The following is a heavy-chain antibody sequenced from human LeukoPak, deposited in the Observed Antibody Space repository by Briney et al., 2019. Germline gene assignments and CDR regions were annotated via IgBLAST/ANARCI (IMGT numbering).Heavy chain of an antibody. CDR1: GFTFSSYA. Sequence: GGSLRLSCAASGFTFSSYAMSWVRQAPGKGLEGVSAISGSGGSTYYADSVKGRFTISRDNSKNTLYLQMNRLRAEDTAVYYCAKMFYDSSGYGPIDYWGQGTLVTVSS. CDR2: ISGSGGST. V-gene: IGHV3-23*01. D-gene: IGHD3-22*01. CDR3: AKMFYDSSGYGPIDY. J-gene: IGHJ4*02.